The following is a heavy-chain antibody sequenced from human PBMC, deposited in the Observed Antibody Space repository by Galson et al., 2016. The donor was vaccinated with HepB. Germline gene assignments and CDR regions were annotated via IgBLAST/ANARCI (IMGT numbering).Heavy chain of an antibody. Sequence: SLRLSCAASGFIARSNYIYWVRQAPGKGLEWVSVIYNDGTTYHADSVKGRFTMSRDNPKNMLYLQTNSLRAEDTAVYYCAREVTVSGLDYYHHYGLDVWGHGTAVTVSS. CDR1: GFIARSNY. J-gene: IGHJ6*02. CDR2: IYNDGTT. V-gene: IGHV3-53*01. CDR3: AREVTVSGLDYYHHYGLDV. D-gene: IGHD6-19*01.